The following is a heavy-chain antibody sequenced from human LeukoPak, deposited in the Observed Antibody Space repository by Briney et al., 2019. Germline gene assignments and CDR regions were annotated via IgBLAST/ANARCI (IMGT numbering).Heavy chain of an antibody. D-gene: IGHD3-9*01. CDR1: GVSITLYY. CDR2: ISNSES. CDR3: ARGNYDILSDYSLYSPRGGFDH. V-gene: IGHV4-59*01. J-gene: IGHJ4*02. Sequence: SETLSLTCTVSGVSITLYYWTWIRQSPKKGLEWIGDISNSESDYNPSLSSRLTISTDPSKNHFSLRLTSVSAADTAVYYCARGNYDILSDYSLYSPRGGFDHWGQGILVTVSS.